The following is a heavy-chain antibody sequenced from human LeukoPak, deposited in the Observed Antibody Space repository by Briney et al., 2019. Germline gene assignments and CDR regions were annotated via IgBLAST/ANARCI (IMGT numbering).Heavy chain of an antibody. CDR1: GFTFSSYA. Sequence: PGGSLRLSCAASGFTFSSYAMSWVRQAPGKGLEWVSVISGSGSSTYYADSVKGRFTISRDNSKNTLYLQTNSLRAEDTAVYYCAKSGSTSLYYYYMAVWGKGTTVTVSS. CDR3: AKSGSTSLYYYYMAV. J-gene: IGHJ6*03. V-gene: IGHV3-23*01. CDR2: ISGSGSST. D-gene: IGHD2-2*01.